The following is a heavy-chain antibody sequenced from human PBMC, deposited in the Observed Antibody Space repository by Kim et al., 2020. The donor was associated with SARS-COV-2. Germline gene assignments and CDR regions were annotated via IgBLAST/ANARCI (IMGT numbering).Heavy chain of an antibody. Sequence: KGRFTISRDNAKNSLYLQMNSLRDEDTAVYYCARTPSRYFDWPYNNWFDPWGQGTLVTVSS. J-gene: IGHJ5*02. V-gene: IGHV3-48*02. D-gene: IGHD3-9*01. CDR3: ARTPSRYFDWPYNNWFDP.